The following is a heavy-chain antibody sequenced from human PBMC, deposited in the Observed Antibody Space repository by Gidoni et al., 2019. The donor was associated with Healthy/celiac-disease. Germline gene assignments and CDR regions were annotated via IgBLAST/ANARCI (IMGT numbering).Heavy chain of an antibody. CDR3: ARDGLVRGVSPAYYYYYYMDV. CDR2: IIPIFGTA. Sequence: GLEWMGGIIPIFGTANYAQKFQGRVTITADESTSTAYMELSSLRSEDTAVYYCARDGLVRGVSPAYYYYYYMDVWGKGTTVTVSS. D-gene: IGHD3-10*01. J-gene: IGHJ6*03. V-gene: IGHV1-69*01.